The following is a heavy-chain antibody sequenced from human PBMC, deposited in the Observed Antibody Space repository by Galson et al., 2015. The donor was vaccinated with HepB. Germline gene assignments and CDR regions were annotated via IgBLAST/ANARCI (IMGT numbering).Heavy chain of an antibody. Sequence: PALVKPTQTLTVTCTFSGFSFSTSAMRVSWIRQPPGKALEWLVRIDWDDDKSFSTSLKSRLTISKDTSKNQVVLTMTNMDRVDTVTYYCAQIQGVAGYQRLFRPRKVDFWGQGTPVTVSS. CDR2: IDWDDDK. J-gene: IGHJ4*02. CDR1: GFSFSTSAMR. V-gene: IGHV2-70*04. D-gene: IGHD2-2*01. CDR3: AQIQGVAGYQRLFRPRKVDF.